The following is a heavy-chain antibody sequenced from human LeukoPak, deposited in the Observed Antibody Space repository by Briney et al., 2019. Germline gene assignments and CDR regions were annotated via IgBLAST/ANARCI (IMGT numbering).Heavy chain of an antibody. Sequence: GGSLRLSCAASGFTFSSYAMSWVRQAPGKGLEWVSAISGSGGNTYYADSVKGRFTISRDNSKNTLYLQMNSLRAEDTAVYYCAKGRDYSSRPWFDYWGQGTLVTVSS. V-gene: IGHV3-23*01. J-gene: IGHJ4*02. CDR1: GFTFSSYA. CDR3: AKGRDYSSRPWFDY. D-gene: IGHD6-13*01. CDR2: ISGSGGNT.